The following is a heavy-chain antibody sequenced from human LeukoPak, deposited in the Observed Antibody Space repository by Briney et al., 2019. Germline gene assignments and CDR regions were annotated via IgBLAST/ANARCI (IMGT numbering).Heavy chain of an antibody. CDR3: ARGIAAGYYYYGMDV. V-gene: IGHV1-69*05. Sequence: SVKVSCKASGGTFSSYAISWVRQAPGQGLEWMGGIIPIFGTANYAQKFQGRVTITTDGSTSTAYMELSSLRSEDTAVYYCARGIAAGYYYYGMDVWGQGTTVTVSS. D-gene: IGHD6-13*01. CDR2: IIPIFGTA. CDR1: GGTFSSYA. J-gene: IGHJ6*02.